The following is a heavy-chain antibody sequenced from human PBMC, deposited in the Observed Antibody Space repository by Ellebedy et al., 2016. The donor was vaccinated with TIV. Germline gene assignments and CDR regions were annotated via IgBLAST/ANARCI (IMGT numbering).Heavy chain of an antibody. V-gene: IGHV3-30*03. D-gene: IGHD5-18*01. Sequence: GGSLRLSCAASGFTFSSYGMHWVRQAPGKGLEWVAVISYDGRNKYYADSVKGRFTISRDNSKNTLYLQMNSLTAEDTAVYYCARLSSDTAMVPFDYWGQGTLVTVSS. CDR2: ISYDGRNK. CDR3: ARLSSDTAMVPFDY. CDR1: GFTFSSYG. J-gene: IGHJ4*02.